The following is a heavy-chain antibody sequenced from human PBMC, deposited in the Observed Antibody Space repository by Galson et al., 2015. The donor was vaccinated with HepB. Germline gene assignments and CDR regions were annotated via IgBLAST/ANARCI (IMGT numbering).Heavy chain of an antibody. CDR1: GFTVSSNY. CDR2: IYSGGST. Sequence: SLRLSCAASGFTVSSNYMSWVRQAPGKGLEWVSVIYSGGSTYYADSVKGRFAISRDNSKNTLYLQMNSLRAEDTAVYYCARGRVGYGSIWYHLDYWGQGTLVTVSS. D-gene: IGHD6-13*01. CDR3: ARGRVGYGSIWYHLDY. V-gene: IGHV3-53*01. J-gene: IGHJ4*02.